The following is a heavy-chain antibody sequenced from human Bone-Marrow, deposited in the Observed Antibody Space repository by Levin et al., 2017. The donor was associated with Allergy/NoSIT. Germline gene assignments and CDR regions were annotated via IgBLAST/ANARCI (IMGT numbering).Heavy chain of an antibody. Sequence: ASVKVSCAASGLTFSSYTMNWVRQAPGTGLEWVSYISTSSSTIHYADSVKGRFTISRDNAKNSLYLQMNSLRAEDTAVYYCASSGSYRFDYWGQGTLVTVSS. V-gene: IGHV3-48*01. CDR3: ASSGSYRFDY. CDR2: ISTSSSTI. J-gene: IGHJ4*02. D-gene: IGHD1-26*01. CDR1: GLTFSSYT.